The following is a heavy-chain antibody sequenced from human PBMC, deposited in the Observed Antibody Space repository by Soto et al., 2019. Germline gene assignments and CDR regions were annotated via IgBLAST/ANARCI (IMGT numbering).Heavy chain of an antibody. Sequence: GSLRLSCAASGFTFSDYYMSWIRQAPGKGLEWVSYISSSGSTIYYADSVKGRFTISRDNAKNSLYLQMNSLRAEDTAVYYCARDHKELWFGAHRQSRMDVWGQGTKVTVYS. CDR1: GFTFSDYY. D-gene: IGHD3-10*01. V-gene: IGHV3-11*01. CDR2: ISSSGSTI. CDR3: ARDHKELWFGAHRQSRMDV. J-gene: IGHJ6*02.